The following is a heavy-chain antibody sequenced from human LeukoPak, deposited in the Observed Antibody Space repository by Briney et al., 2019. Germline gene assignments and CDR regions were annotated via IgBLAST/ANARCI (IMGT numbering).Heavy chain of an antibody. CDR3: ARGLVVDAFDI. D-gene: IGHD2-15*01. Sequence: TSETLSLTCAVYGGSFSGYYWSWIRQPPGKGLEWIGEINHSGSTNYNPSLKSRVTLSVDTSKNQFSLKLSSGTAADTAVYYCARGLVVDAFDIWGQGTMVTVSS. V-gene: IGHV4-34*01. J-gene: IGHJ3*02. CDR1: GGSFSGYY. CDR2: INHSGST.